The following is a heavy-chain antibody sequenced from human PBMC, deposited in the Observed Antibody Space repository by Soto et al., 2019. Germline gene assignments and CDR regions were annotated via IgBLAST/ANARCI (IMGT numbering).Heavy chain of an antibody. J-gene: IGHJ4*02. Sequence: PWGSLRLSCAAPKFAFGTYAISSCPQSPCKGLEWVSDISGSGDNTYYADSVKGRFTISRDNSKSTLYLQRISLRADDMAVYYCATDLGRCTGTRCVRYFEKWGRGTLVTVSS. CDR3: ATDLGRCTGTRCVRYFEK. V-gene: IGHV3-23*01. CDR1: KFAFGTYA. CDR2: ISGSGDNT. D-gene: IGHD2-2*01.